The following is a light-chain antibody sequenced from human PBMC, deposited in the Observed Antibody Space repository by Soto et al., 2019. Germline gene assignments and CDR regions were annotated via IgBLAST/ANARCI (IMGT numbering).Light chain of an antibody. V-gene: IGLV1-44*01. Sequence: QSVLTQPPSASGTPGQRVTISFSGSSSNIGTNTVIWYQQLPGAAPKLLMYSDNQRPSGVPDRFSGSKSCTSASPAISGHQYEDEADYFCAAWDVSLVVFGGGTKLTVL. J-gene: IGLJ2*01. CDR3: AAWDVSLVV. CDR1: SSNIGTNT. CDR2: SDN.